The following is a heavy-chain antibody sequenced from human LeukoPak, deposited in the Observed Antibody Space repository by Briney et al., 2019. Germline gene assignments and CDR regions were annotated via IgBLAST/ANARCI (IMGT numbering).Heavy chain of an antibody. CDR2: IIPMSGTA. CDR1: GGTFSSYA. D-gene: IGHD3-3*01. V-gene: IGHV1-69*13. CDR3: ASPVKYYDTWSGYPPFDY. J-gene: IGHJ4*02. Sequence: SVKVSCKASGGTFSSYAISWVRQAPGQGLEWVGGIIPMSGTANYAQKFQGRVTITADESTSTAYMELSSLRSEDTAIYYCASPVKYYDTWSGYPPFDYWGQGTLVTVSS.